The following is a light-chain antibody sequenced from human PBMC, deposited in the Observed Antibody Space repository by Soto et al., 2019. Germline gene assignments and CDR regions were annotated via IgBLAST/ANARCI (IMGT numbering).Light chain of an antibody. V-gene: IGKV1-33*01. J-gene: IGKJ5*01. CDR2: AAS. CDR1: QDISNY. Sequence: DIQMTQYNSSLSASVGDRVTISCQASQDISNYLNWYQQKPGKAPNLLIYAASSLQSGVPSRFSGSGSGTEFTLTITSLQADDFATYYCQQYDSHSTFGQGTRLEI. CDR3: QQYDSHST.